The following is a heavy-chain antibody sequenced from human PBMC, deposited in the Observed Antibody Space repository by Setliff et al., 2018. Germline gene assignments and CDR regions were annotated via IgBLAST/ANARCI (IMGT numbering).Heavy chain of an antibody. CDR2: ISYSENT. J-gene: IGHJ4*02. D-gene: IGHD3-10*01. Sequence: SETLSLTCTVSGDPISSHYWSWIRQPPGEGLEWIGHISYSENTYYNPSLKSRVTISLDSSKNQFSLRLSSVTAADAAVYFCARESATIGEFPLYYFDKWGQGIPVTVSS. CDR1: GDPISSHY. CDR3: ARESATIGEFPLYYFDK. V-gene: IGHV4-59*11.